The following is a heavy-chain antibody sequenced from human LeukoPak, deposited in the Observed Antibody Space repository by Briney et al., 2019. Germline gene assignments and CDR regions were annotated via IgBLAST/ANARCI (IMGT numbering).Heavy chain of an antibody. CDR2: ISGSGGST. V-gene: IGHV3-23*01. CDR3: AKGQEYYDILTGYDY. J-gene: IGHJ4*02. D-gene: IGHD3-9*01. CDR1: GFTFSSYG. Sequence: GGSLRLSCAASGFTFSSYGMSWVRQAPGKGLEWVSAISGSGGSTYYADSVKGRFTISRDNSKNTLYLQMNSLRAEDTAVYYCAKGQEYYDILTGYDYWGQGTLVTVSS.